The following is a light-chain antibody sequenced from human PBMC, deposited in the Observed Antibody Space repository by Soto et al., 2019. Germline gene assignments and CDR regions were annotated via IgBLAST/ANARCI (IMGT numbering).Light chain of an antibody. V-gene: IGKV3-20*01. Sequence: EIVLTQSPGTLSLSPGERATLSCRASQSVSNNYLAWYQQKPGQAPRLIIYETSSKMTGIPDRFSGSGSGTEFTLTISRLEPEDFAVYYCQQYGNSPTFGQGTKVDIK. CDR2: ETS. CDR3: QQYGNSPT. J-gene: IGKJ1*01. CDR1: QSVSNNY.